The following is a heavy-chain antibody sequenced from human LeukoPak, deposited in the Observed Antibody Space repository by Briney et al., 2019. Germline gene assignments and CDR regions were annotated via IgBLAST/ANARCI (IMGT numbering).Heavy chain of an antibody. D-gene: IGHD2-15*01. CDR3: ARDPLPIWLVVAAGPPLDY. CDR2: IIPILGIA. J-gene: IGHJ4*02. CDR1: GGTFSSYA. Sequence: GASVKVSCKASGGTFSSYAISWVRQAPGQGLEWMGRIIPILGIANYAQKFQGRVTITADKSTSTAYMELSSLRSEDTAVYYCARDPLPIWLVVAAGPPLDYWGQGTLVTVSS. V-gene: IGHV1-69*04.